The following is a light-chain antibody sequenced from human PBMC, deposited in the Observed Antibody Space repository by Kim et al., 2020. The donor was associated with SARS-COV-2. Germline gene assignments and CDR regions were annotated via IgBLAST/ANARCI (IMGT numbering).Light chain of an antibody. Sequence: SPGERATLSCGASQTINNNYLAWYQQKPGLAPRLLIYFASSRATGIPDRFSATGSGTDFTLTISRLDPEDFAVYYCQQYGSLPQTFGQGTKVDIK. CDR3: QQYGSLPQT. J-gene: IGKJ1*01. CDR1: QTINNNY. V-gene: IGKV3D-20*01. CDR2: FAS.